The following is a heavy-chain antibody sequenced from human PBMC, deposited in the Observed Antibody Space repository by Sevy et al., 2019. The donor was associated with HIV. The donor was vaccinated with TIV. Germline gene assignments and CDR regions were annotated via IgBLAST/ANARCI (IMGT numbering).Heavy chain of an antibody. CDR2: YSNEGRDK. CDR3: ANSWGRYAGSSWLYYHYVMGV. D-gene: IGHD6-13*01. Sequence: GGSLRLSFGAPGFISNSNAMTWVRRPPGKGLKWWQVYSNEGRDKQYADSVKGRFTISRDNSRDTLYLKMNNLRVEDTAVYYCANSWGRYAGSSWLYYHYVMGVWGQGTTVTVSS. V-gene: IGHV3-30*18. J-gene: IGHJ6*02. CDR1: GFISNSNA.